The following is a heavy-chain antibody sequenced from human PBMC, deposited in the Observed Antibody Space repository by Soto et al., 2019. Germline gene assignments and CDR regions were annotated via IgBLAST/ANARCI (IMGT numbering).Heavy chain of an antibody. Sequence: SVKVSCKASGGTFSNYAISWVRQAPGQGLEWVGGIIPMFGTSNYAQNFQGRVSITADESTSTAYMELSSLRSEDTAVYYCARGVRTGFYGMDVWGQGTTVTVS. D-gene: IGHD3-10*01. CDR2: IIPMFGTS. V-gene: IGHV1-69*13. CDR3: ARGVRTGFYGMDV. J-gene: IGHJ6*02. CDR1: GGTFSNYA.